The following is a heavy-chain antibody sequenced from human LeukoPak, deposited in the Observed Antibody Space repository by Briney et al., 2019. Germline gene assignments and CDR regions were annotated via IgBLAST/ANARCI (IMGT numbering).Heavy chain of an antibody. CDR2: INHSGST. V-gene: IGHV4-34*01. J-gene: IGHJ5*02. CDR3: ACQIVVEPGRWFDP. Sequence: PSETLSLTCAVYGGSFSGYYWSWIRQPPGKGLEWIWEINHSGSTNYNPSLKSPVTISVDTSKNQFSLKLSSVTAADTAVYYCACQIVVEPGRWFDPWGQGTLVTVSS. CDR1: GGSFSGYY. D-gene: IGHD3-22*01.